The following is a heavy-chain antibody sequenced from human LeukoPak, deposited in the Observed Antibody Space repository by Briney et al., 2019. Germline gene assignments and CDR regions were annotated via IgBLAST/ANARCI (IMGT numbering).Heavy chain of an antibody. CDR1: GYTFTTYY. Sequence: ASVKVSCKASGYTFTTYYIHWVRQAPGQGLEWMGRINPNSGGTIYAQKFQGRVTMTTDRSITTAYMELSSLRSDDTAFYYCARKHYYYDCTYYTLDYWGQGTLVTVSS. CDR2: INPNSGGT. D-gene: IGHD3-22*01. V-gene: IGHV1-2*06. CDR3: ARKHYYYDCTYYTLDY. J-gene: IGHJ4*02.